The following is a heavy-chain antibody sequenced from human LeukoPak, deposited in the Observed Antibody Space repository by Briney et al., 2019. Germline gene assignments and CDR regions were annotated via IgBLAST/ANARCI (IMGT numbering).Heavy chain of an antibody. Sequence: GGSLRLSCAASGFTFSSYGMHWVRQAPGKGLEWVAFIWNDGSNKYYADSVKGRFTISRDNSKNTLYLQMNSLRADDTAVYYCAIASAGVVYSQHIDYWGQGTLVTVSS. CDR1: GFTFSSYG. CDR3: AIASAGVVYSQHIDY. V-gene: IGHV3-30*02. J-gene: IGHJ4*02. D-gene: IGHD2-21*01. CDR2: IWNDGSNK.